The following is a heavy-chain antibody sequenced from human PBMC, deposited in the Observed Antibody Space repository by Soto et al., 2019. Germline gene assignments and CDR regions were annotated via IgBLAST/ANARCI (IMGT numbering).Heavy chain of an antibody. CDR1: GDSFSGYF. CDR2: ISQVGRA. Sequence: QLVLQQWGARLLKPSATLSLTCDVSGDSFSGYFCNWLRQPPGKGLERIGEISQVGRARYNPSLETRITISVDTSKTQFSLNLNAVTDADTAVYYCARGYGDFRQWGQGDLVTVS. J-gene: IGHJ4*02. CDR3: ARGYGDFRQ. V-gene: IGHV4-34*01. D-gene: IGHD4-17*01.